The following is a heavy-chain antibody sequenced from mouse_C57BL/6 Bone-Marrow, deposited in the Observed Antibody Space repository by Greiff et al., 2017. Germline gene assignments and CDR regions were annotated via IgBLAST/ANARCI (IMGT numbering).Heavy chain of an antibody. J-gene: IGHJ4*01. D-gene: IGHD1-1*01. CDR3: ARVITTVVATKRYYYAMDY. Sequence: EVQLVESGGGLVKPGGSLKLSCAASGFTFSSYAMSWVRQTPEKRLEWVATISDGGSYTYYPDNVKGRFTISRDNAKNNLYLQMSHLKSEDTAMYYCARVITTVVATKRYYYAMDYWGQGTSVTVSS. V-gene: IGHV5-4*01. CDR2: ISDGGSYT. CDR1: GFTFSSYA.